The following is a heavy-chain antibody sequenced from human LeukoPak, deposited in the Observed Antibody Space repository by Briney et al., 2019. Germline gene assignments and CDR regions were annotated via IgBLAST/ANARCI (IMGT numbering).Heavy chain of an antibody. CDR3: ARALLPAALDY. V-gene: IGHV3-72*01. J-gene: IGHJ4*02. D-gene: IGHD2-2*01. Sequence: PGGSLRLSCAASGFTFNDYHMDWVRQAPGKGLEWVGRARNKDDSYTKEYAATVKGRFTISRDDSKNSLYLQMNSLKSEDTAVYYCARALLPAALDYWGQGILVTVSS. CDR1: GFTFNDYH. CDR2: ARNKDDSYTK.